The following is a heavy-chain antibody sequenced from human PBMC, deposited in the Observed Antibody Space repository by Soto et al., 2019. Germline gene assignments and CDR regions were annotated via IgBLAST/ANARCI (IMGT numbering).Heavy chain of an antibody. Sequence: SLRLSCAASGFTFSSYSIHWVRQAPEKGLEWVSYIGTSTSTTYYADSVKGRFTISRDNAKNSLFLQMNSLRAEDTAVYYCARALQTYTSGPLGFWGQGTLVTVSS. CDR3: ARALQTYTSGPLGF. CDR2: IGTSTSTT. D-gene: IGHD6-19*01. J-gene: IGHJ1*01. CDR1: GFTFSSYS. V-gene: IGHV3-48*01.